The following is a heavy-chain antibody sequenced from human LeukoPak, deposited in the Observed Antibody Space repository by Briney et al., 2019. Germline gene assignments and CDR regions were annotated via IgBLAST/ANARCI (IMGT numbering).Heavy chain of an antibody. Sequence: SETPSLTCAVYGGSFSGYYWSWIRQPPGKGLEWIGEINHSGSTNYNPSLKSRVTISVDTSKNQFSLKLSSVTAADTAVYYCARRRAEDYYDSSGNFDYWGQGTLVTVSS. CDR3: ARRRAEDYYDSSGNFDY. V-gene: IGHV4-34*01. CDR2: INHSGST. CDR1: GGSFSGYY. J-gene: IGHJ4*02. D-gene: IGHD3-22*01.